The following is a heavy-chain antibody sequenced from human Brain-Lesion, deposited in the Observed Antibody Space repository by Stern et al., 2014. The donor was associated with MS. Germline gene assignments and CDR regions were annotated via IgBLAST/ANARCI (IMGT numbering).Heavy chain of an antibody. D-gene: IGHD1-14*01. CDR1: GFTFDDYA. Sequence: VQLVESGGDLVQPGRSLRLSCAAFGFTFDDYAMHWVRQAPGKGLEWVPGISWNSGPIGYADSVKGRFTTSRDNAYSSLYLQMNSLRPEDTALYYCARDITGSSAYFAYWGQGTLVTVSS. CDR2: ISWNSGPI. V-gene: IGHV3-9*01. CDR3: ARDITGSSAYFAY. J-gene: IGHJ4*02.